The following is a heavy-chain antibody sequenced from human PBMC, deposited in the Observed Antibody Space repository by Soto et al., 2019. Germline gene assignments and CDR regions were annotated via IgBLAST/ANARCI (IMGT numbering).Heavy chain of an antibody. J-gene: IGHJ4*02. CDR2: IYYSGST. CDR3: ARSMHCSDGSCYSIDY. V-gene: IGHV4-59*01. CDR1: GDSISSYY. D-gene: IGHD2-15*01. Sequence: SETLSLTCTVSGDSISSYYWSWIRQPPGKGLEWIGYIYYSGSTNYNPSLKSRVTISVDTSKNQFSLKLSSVTAADTAVYYCARSMHCSDGSCYSIDYWGQGTLVTVSS.